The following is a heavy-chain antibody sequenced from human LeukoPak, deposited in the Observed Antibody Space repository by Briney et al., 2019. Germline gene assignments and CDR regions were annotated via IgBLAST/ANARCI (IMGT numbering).Heavy chain of an antibody. CDR1: GFTFSSYA. V-gene: IGHV3-30*04. D-gene: IGHD3-9*01. J-gene: IGHJ6*02. CDR3: ARDLYFERHYYYGMDV. Sequence: GGSLRLSCAASGFTFSSYAMHWVRQAPGKGLEWVAVISYDGSNKYYADSVKGRFTISRDNSKNTLYLQMNSLRAEDTAVYYFARDLYFERHYYYGMDVWGQGTTVTVSS. CDR2: ISYDGSNK.